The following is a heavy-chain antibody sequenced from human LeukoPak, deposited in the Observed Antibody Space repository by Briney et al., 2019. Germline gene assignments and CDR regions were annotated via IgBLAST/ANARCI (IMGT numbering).Heavy chain of an antibody. CDR3: ARDDYRGVTNFDP. J-gene: IGHJ5*02. CDR1: GGSISPYF. CDR2: ISYTGST. D-gene: IGHD3-10*01. Sequence: SETLSLTCTVSGGSISPYFWSWMRQTPGKGLEWIGYISYTGSTNYNPALKSRVTVSVDTSKNQFSLQLTSVTAADTAVYYCARDDYRGVTNFDPWGQGTLVTVSS. V-gene: IGHV4-59*01.